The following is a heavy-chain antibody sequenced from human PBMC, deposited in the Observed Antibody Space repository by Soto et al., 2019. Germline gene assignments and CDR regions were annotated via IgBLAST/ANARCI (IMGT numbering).Heavy chain of an antibody. CDR1: GFTFSNYG. V-gene: IGHV3-33*01. Sequence: SLRLSCAVSGFTFSNYGMHWVRRAPGKGLEWVAVILSDGSRRLHADSVKGRFTISRDNSDNILFLEMNSLRAEDTAVYYCVRDDIGDPNAFDIWGQGTVVTVSS. CDR3: VRDDIGDPNAFDI. CDR2: ILSDGSRR. J-gene: IGHJ3*02. D-gene: IGHD2-15*01.